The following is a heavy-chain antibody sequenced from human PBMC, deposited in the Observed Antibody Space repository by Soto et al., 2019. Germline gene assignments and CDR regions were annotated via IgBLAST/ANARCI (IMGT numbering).Heavy chain of an antibody. V-gene: IGHV3-30*18. CDR2: ISYDGSNK. D-gene: IGHD1-20*01. J-gene: IGHJ3*02. CDR3: AKDDGPGFRYNWNQDAFDI. CDR1: VSTFSSYG. Sequence: WWSLRLSCAASVSTFSSYGMHWVRQAPGKGLEWVAVISYDGSNKYYADSVKGRFTISRDNSKNTLYLQMNSLRAEDTAVYYCAKDDGPGFRYNWNQDAFDIWGQGTMVTVSS.